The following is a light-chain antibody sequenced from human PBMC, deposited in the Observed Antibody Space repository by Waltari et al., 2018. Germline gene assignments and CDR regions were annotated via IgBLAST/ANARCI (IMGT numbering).Light chain of an antibody. V-gene: IGKV3-11*01. CDR2: DAS. CDR1: RCVSSY. J-gene: IGKJ4*01. CDR3: QQRSDWLLT. Sequence: FVLTQSQATLSLSPGERATLACTDSRCVSSYLAWYQQKSGQAPRLPIYDASTRATGIPARFSGGGSGTDFTLTISSLEPEDFAVYYCQQRSDWLLTFGGGTKVEIK.